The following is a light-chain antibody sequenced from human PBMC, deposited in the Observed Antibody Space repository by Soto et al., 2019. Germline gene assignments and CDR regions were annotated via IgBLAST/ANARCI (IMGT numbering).Light chain of an antibody. Sequence: SVLTQPASLSGSPGQSITISFTGARSDVGTYNYVSWYQQHPGKAPKLMIYEVSNRPSGVSNRFSGSKYGNTASLTISGLQAEDEADYYCSSYTASSALVIFGGGTKVTVL. CDR1: RSDVGTYNY. V-gene: IGLV2-14*01. J-gene: IGLJ2*01. CDR3: SSYTASSALVI. CDR2: EVS.